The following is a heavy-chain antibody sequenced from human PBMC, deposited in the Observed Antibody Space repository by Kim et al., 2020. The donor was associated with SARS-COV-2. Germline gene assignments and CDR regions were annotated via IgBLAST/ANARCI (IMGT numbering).Heavy chain of an antibody. J-gene: IGHJ4*02. CDR1: GFTFSSYG. V-gene: IGHV3-30-3*01. CDR3: ARDQIGRELPGF. CDR2: ISYDGSIK. Sequence: GGSLRLSCAASGFTFSSYGIHWVRQAPGKGLQWVALISYDGSIKYYADSVKGRFTISRDNSNNTLFLHMNSLRADDTAAYYCARDQIGRELPGFWGQGTLVTVSS. D-gene: IGHD1-26*01.